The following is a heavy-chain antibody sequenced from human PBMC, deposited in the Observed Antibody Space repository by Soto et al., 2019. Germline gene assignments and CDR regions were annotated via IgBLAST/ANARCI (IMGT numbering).Heavy chain of an antibody. CDR2: IIPIFGTA. CDR3: VRASHRYCSSSSWHGYGMDV. V-gene: IGHV1-69*13. CDR1: GGPFSSSA. Sequence: SVKVSCKASGGPFSSSAISWVRQATGQGLAWMGGIIPIFGTANYAQKFQGRVTITADESTSTAYMELSSLRSEDTAVYYCVRASHRYCSSSSWHGYGMDVWGQETTVTVSS. J-gene: IGHJ6*02. D-gene: IGHD2-2*01.